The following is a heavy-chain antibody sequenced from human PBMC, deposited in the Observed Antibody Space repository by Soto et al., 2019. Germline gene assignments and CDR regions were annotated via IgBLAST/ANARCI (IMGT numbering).Heavy chain of an antibody. V-gene: IGHV4-39*01. J-gene: IGHJ6*02. CDR1: GGSISSSSYY. Sequence: PSETLSLTCTVSGGSISSSSYYWGWIRQPPGKGLEWIGSIYYSGSTYYNPSLKSRVTISVDTSKNQFSLKLSSVTAADTAVYYCAGIVVVTYYYYYGMDVWGQGTTVTVS. CDR3: AGIVVVTYYYYYGMDV. CDR2: IYYSGST. D-gene: IGHD3-22*01.